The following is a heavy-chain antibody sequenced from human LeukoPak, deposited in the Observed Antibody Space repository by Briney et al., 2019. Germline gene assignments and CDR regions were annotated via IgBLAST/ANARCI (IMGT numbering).Heavy chain of an antibody. CDR2: IYTSGST. D-gene: IGHD4-23*01. CDR3: ARVTGLKGYYMDV. V-gene: IGHV4-4*07. J-gene: IGHJ6*03. Sequence: SETLSLTCTVSGGSISRYYWSWIRQPAGKGLEWIGRIYTSGSTNYNPSLKSRVTMSVDTSKNQFPLKLSSVTAADTAVYYCARVTGLKGYYMDVWGKGTTVTVSS. CDR1: GGSISRYY.